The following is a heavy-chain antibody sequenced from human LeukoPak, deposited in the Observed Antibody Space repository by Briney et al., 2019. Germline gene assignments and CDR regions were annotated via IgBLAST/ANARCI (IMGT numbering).Heavy chain of an antibody. D-gene: IGHD3-22*01. CDR1: GGTFSSYA. J-gene: IGHJ4*02. CDR3: AGYYDSSGYHPAVDY. CDR2: IIPIFGTA. Sequence: ASVKVSCMASGGTFSSYAISWVRQAPGQGLEWMGGIIPIFGTANYAQKFQGRVTITADESTSTAYMELSSLRSEDTAVYYCAGYYDSSGYHPAVDYWGQGTLVTVSS. V-gene: IGHV1-69*13.